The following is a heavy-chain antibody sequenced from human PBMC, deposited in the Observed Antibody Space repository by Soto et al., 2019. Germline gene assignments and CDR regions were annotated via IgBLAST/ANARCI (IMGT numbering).Heavy chain of an antibody. CDR2: ISYDGSNK. V-gene: IGHV3-30*18. CDR1: GFTFSSYG. Sequence: QVQLVESGGGVVQPGRSLRLSCAASGFTFSSYGMHWVRQAPGKGLEWVAVISYDGSNKYYADSVKGRFTISRDNSKNALYLQMNRVRAEDTAVYYCAKYVRSSTSYSYGIDVWGQGTTVTVSS. J-gene: IGHJ6*02. CDR3: AKYVRSSTSYSYGIDV. D-gene: IGHD2-15*01.